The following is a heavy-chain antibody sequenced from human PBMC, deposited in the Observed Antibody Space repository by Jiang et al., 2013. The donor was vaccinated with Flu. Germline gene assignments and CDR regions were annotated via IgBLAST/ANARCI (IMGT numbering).Heavy chain of an antibody. CDR1: GFSLSTSGMC. D-gene: IGHD3-9*01. J-gene: IGHJ4*02. CDR2: IDWDDDK. Sequence: KPTQTLTLTCTFSGFSLSTSGMCVSWIRQPPGKALEWLALIDWDDDKYYSTSLKTRLTISKDTSKNQVVLTMTNMDPVDTATYYCARIYYDILTGYYTRYDYWGQGTLVTVSS. CDR3: ARIYYDILTGYYTRYDY. V-gene: IGHV2-70*01.